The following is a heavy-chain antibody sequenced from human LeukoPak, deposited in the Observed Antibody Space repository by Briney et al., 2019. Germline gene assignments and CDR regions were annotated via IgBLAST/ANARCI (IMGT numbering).Heavy chain of an antibody. CDR2: INPSGGST. CDR1: GHTFTSYY. D-gene: IGHD3-3*01. V-gene: IGHV1-46*01. Sequence: ASVKVSCKASGHTFTSYYMHWVRQAPGQGLEWMGIINPSGGSTSYAQKFQGRVTMTRDTSTSTVYMELNSLRAEDTAVYYCARVTHERPDFWSGYYLYMDVWGKGTTVTVSS. CDR3: ARVTHERPDFWSGYYLYMDV. J-gene: IGHJ6*03.